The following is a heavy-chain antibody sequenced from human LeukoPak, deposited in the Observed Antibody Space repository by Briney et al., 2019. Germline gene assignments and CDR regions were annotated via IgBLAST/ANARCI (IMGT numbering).Heavy chain of an antibody. Sequence: ASVKVSCKASGYTFGAYYMYWVRQAPGQGLEWMGWIRPNSGGTNYTQKFQGRVTMTRDTSINTAYMELSRLTSDDTAVYFCATWGLHFDIWGQGAMVIVAS. CDR3: ATWGLHFDI. CDR1: GYTFGAYY. CDR2: IRPNSGGT. J-gene: IGHJ3*02. D-gene: IGHD3-16*01. V-gene: IGHV1-2*02.